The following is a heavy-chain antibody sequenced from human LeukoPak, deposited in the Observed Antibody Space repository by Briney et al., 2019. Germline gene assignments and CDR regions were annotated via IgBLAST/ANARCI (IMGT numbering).Heavy chain of an antibody. CDR2: IYYSGST. J-gene: IGHJ5*02. D-gene: IGHD6-6*01. CDR3: ARHFKYMSWFDP. CDR1: GGSISSYY. Sequence: PSETLSLTCTVSGGSISSYYWSWIRQPPGKGLEWIGYIYYSGSTNYNPSLKSRVTISVDPSKNQFSLKLSSVAAADTVVYYCARHFKYMSWFDPWGQGTLVTVSS. V-gene: IGHV4-59*08.